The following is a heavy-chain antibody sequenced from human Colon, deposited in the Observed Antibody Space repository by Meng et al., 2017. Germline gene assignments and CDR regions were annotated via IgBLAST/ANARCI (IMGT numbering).Heavy chain of an antibody. Sequence: QVQLQESGPGLVKPSQTLSLTCSVSGGSVSSRTYYWSWIRQPPGKGLEWIGYIYYSGGTYYNPSLESRVTVSVDTSRSQFSLELTSVTAADTAVYYCVRSRAWVRTGFDPWGQGTLVTVSS. V-gene: IGHV4-30-4*01. CDR3: VRSRAWVRTGFDP. D-gene: IGHD1-26*01. J-gene: IGHJ5*02. CDR1: GGSVSSRTYY. CDR2: IYYSGGT.